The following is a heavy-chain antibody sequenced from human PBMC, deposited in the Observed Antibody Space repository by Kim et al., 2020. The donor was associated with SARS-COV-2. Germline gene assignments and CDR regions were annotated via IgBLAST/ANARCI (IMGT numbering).Heavy chain of an antibody. CDR3: ARDEGSQYYDFWSGYLDYYYYYGMDV. D-gene: IGHD3-3*01. CDR1: GYTFTSYG. V-gene: IGHV1-18*04. J-gene: IGHJ6*02. CDR2: ISAYNGNT. Sequence: ASVKVSCKASGYTFTSYGISWVQQAPGQGLEWMGWISAYNGNTNYAQKLQGRVTMTTDTSTSTAYMELRSLRSDDTAVYYCARDEGSQYYDFWSGYLDYYYYYGMDVWGQGTTVTVSS.